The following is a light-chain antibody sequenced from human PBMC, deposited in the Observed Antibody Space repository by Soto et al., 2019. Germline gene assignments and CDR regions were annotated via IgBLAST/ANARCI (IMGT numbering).Light chain of an antibody. CDR3: AAWDDSLNGYV. CDR1: NSNIGSNT. Sequence: VRTQPPSASGAPRQRGPISCSESNSNIGSNTVNWYQQLPGTAPKLLIYSNNQRPSGVPDRFSGSKSGTSASLAISGLQSEDEADYYCAAWDDSLNGYVFGTGTKVTVL. CDR2: SNN. V-gene: IGLV1-44*01. J-gene: IGLJ1*01.